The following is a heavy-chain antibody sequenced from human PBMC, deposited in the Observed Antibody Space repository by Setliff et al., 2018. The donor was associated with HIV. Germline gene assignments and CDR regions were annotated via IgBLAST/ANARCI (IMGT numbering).Heavy chain of an antibody. CDR3: ARAAGDAYNSLPYFDS. V-gene: IGHV4-59*01. D-gene: IGHD1-1*01. J-gene: IGHJ4*02. CDR1: GGSMSRFY. Sequence: SETLSLTCTVSGGSMSRFYWTWIRQPPGKGLEWIGFVYSTGSINYSPSFRGRLTISLDTSENQFSLHLTSVTAADTAVYYCARAAGDAYNSLPYFDSWGPGALVTVSS. CDR2: VYSTGSI.